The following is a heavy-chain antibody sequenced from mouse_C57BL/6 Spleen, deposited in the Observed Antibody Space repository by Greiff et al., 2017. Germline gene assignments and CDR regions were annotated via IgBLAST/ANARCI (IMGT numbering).Heavy chain of an antibody. CDR1: GYTFTDYY. CDR2: INPYNGGT. Sequence: EVQLQQSGPVLVKPGASVKMSCKASGYTFTDYYMNWVKQSHGKSLEWIGVINPYNGGTSYNQKFKGKATLTVDKSSSTAYMELNSLTSEDSAVYYCARNDYDYVWYFDVWGTGTTVTVAS. J-gene: IGHJ1*03. D-gene: IGHD2-4*01. CDR3: ARNDYDYVWYFDV. V-gene: IGHV1-19*01.